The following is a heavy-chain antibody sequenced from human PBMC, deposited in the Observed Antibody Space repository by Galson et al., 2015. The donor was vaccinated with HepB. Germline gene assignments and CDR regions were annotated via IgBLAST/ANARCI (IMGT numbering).Heavy chain of an antibody. Sequence: SVKVSCKASGYTFTSYGISWVRQAPGQGLEWMGWISAYNGNTNYAQKLQGRVTMTTDTSTSTAYMELRSLRSDDTAVYYCARSLDDSSGYYSPPYYYYYGMDVWGQGTTVTVSS. V-gene: IGHV1-18*04. CDR3: ARSLDDSSGYYSPPYYYYYGMDV. CDR2: ISAYNGNT. J-gene: IGHJ6*02. CDR1: GYTFTSYG. D-gene: IGHD3-22*01.